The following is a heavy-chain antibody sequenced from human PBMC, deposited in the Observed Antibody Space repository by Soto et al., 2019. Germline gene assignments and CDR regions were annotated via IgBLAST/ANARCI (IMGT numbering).Heavy chain of an antibody. Sequence: PSETLSLTCTVSGASINSDDYYWSWIRQPPGKGLEWIGYISHSGNTYYSPSLQSRVAISVDTSRNRFSLRLNSVTAADTAVYYCARASTVTTGAKFDSWGQGALVTAPQ. J-gene: IGHJ4*02. CDR2: ISHSGNT. D-gene: IGHD4-17*01. CDR3: ARASTVTTGAKFDS. V-gene: IGHV4-30-4*01. CDR1: GASINSDDYY.